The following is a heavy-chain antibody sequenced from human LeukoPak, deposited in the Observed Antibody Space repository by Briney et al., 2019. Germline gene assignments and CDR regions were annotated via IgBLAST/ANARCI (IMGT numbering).Heavy chain of an antibody. CDR2: IYYSGST. J-gene: IGHJ4*02. V-gene: IGHV4-59*08. CDR1: GGSISSYY. D-gene: IGHD5-18*01. CDR3: ARGQSAMVYFDY. Sequence: PSETLSLTCTVSGGSISSYYWSWIRQPPGKGLEWIGYIYYSGSTNYNPSLKSRVTISVDTSRNQFSLKLSSVTAADTAVYYCARGQSAMVYFDYWGQGTLVTVSS.